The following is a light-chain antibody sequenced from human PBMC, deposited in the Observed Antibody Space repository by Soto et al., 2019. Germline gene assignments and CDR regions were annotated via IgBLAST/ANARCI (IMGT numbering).Light chain of an antibody. V-gene: IGLV1-44*01. Sequence: QSVLTQPPSGSGTPGQRVTISCSGSSSNIGSNPVSWYQQLPGTAPKSLIYSDNQRPSGVPDRISGSRSGTSASLAISGLQSEDEAEYYCAAWDDSLRGRVFGGGTKLTVL. CDR1: SSNIGSNP. J-gene: IGLJ2*01. CDR2: SDN. CDR3: AAWDDSLRGRV.